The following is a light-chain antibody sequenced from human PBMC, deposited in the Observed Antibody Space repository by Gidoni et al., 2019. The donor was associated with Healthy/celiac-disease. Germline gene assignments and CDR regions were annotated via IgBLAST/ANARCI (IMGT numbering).Light chain of an antibody. CDR2: EGS. V-gene: IGLV2-23*01. J-gene: IGLJ3*02. CDR1: SSDVGSYNL. CDR3: CSYAGSSIAHWV. Sequence: QSALTQPASVSGSPGQSITISCTGTSSDVGSYNLVSWYQQHPGKAPNLMIYEGSNRPSGVSNRFSGAKSGNTASLTISGLQAEDEADYYCCSYAGSSIAHWVFGGGTKLTVL.